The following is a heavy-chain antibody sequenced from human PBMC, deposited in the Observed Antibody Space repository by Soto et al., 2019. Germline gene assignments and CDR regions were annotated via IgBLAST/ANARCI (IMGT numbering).Heavy chain of an antibody. D-gene: IGHD3-9*01. CDR1: GFTFSSYA. J-gene: IGHJ4*02. Sequence: GGSLRLSCAASGFTFSSYAMHWVRQAPGKGLEWVAVISYDGSNKYYADSVKGRFTISRDNSKNTLYLQMNSLRAEDTAVYYCAREGILLRYFDWPPGDYWGQGTLVTVSS. V-gene: IGHV3-30-3*01. CDR2: ISYDGSNK. CDR3: AREGILLRYFDWPPGDY.